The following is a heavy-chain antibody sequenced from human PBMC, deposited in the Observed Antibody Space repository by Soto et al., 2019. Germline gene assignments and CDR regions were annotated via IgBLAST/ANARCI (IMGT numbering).Heavy chain of an antibody. CDR2: IYYSGST. CDR3: ATSNWLDP. Sequence: QLQLQESGPGLVKPSETLSLICAVCGGSISSRGYYWGWIRQPPGKGLEWIGTIYYSGSTYYNPSLKSRVTISVDTSKNQFSLKLSSVTAADTAVYYCATSNWLDPWGQGTLVSVSS. CDR1: GGSISSRGYY. J-gene: IGHJ5*02. V-gene: IGHV4-39*01.